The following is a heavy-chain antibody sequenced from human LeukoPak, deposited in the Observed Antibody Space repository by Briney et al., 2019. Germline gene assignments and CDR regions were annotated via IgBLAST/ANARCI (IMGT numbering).Heavy chain of an antibody. J-gene: IGHJ5*02. CDR3: ARAAQPGFDP. Sequence: GGSLRLSCGASGLTFSTYSMNWVRQAPGKGLEWVSYISSDSGTIYYADSVKGRFTISRDNAKKSLYRQMNSLRAEDTAVYYCARAAQPGFDPWGQGTLVTVSS. CDR1: GLTFSTYS. V-gene: IGHV3-48*01. CDR2: ISSDSGTI. D-gene: IGHD1-14*01.